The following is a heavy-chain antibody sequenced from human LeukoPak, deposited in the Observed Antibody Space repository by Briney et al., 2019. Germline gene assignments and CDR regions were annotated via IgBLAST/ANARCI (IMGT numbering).Heavy chain of an antibody. CDR3: ARDLFVGAGSY. V-gene: IGHV1-69*13. D-gene: IGHD1-26*01. J-gene: IGHJ4*02. Sequence: ASVKVSSKASGGTFSSYAISWVRQAPGQGLEWMGGIIPIFGTANYAQKFQGRVTITADESTSTAYMELSSLRSEDTAVYYCARDLFVGAGSYWGQGTLVTVSS. CDR1: GGTFSSYA. CDR2: IIPIFGTA.